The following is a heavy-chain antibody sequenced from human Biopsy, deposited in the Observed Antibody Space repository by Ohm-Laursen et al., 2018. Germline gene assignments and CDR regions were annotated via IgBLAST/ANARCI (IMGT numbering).Heavy chain of an antibody. V-gene: IGHV1-24*01. CDR3: ATDMGGREIPNYYAFDL. D-gene: IGHD3-22*01. CDR2: SDPEDGQT. Sequence: GSSVKVSCKVSGYTLVELSMHWVRQAPGKGLEWMGMSDPEDGQTIYAQNFQGRLTMTDDTSTDTAYMELSSLRFDDTAVYFCATDMGGREIPNYYAFDLWGQGAKVTVSS. J-gene: IGHJ3*01. CDR1: GYTLVELS.